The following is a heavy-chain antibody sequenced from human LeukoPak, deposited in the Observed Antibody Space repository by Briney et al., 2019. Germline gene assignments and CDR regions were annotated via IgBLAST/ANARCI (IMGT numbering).Heavy chain of an antibody. CDR2: IYSGGST. V-gene: IGHV3-53*01. CDR1: GFTVSSNY. J-gene: IGHJ4*01. D-gene: IGHD6-19*01. CDR3: ARDLAGWYGH. Sequence: GGSLRLSCAASGFTVSSNYMSWVRQAPGKGLEWVSVIYSGGSTYYADSVKGRFTISRDNSKDTLYLQMNSLRAEDTAVYYCARDLAGWYGHWGQGTLVTVSS.